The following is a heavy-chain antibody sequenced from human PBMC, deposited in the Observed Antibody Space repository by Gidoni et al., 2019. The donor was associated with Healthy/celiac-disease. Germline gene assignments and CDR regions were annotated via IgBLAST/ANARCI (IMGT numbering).Heavy chain of an antibody. CDR2: ISRSGRYI. Sequence: EVQLVASGGGLVKPGGSMRLSCAASGFTPRSFTSYSMNWVRQAPGKGLEVVSSISRSGRYISDADSVKGRFTISRDNAKNSLYLQMNSLRAEDTAVYYCARDMDYYDSSGYYYVSDYWGQGTRVTVSS. V-gene: IGHV3-21*02. CDR3: ARDMDYYDSSGYYYVSDY. CDR1: GFTPRSFTSYS. J-gene: IGHJ4*02. D-gene: IGHD3-22*01.